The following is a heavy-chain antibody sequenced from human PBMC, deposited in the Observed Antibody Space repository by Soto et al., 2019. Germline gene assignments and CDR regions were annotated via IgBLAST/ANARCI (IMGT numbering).Heavy chain of an antibody. CDR3: ARYPSYDGSHFDY. D-gene: IGHD3-3*01. Sequence: SETLSLTCTVSGGSISSGGYYWSWIRQHPGKGLEWIGYIYYSGSTYYNPSLKSRVTISVDTSKNQFSLKLSSVTAADTAVYYCARYPSYDGSHFDYWGQGTLVTVSS. CDR2: IYYSGST. CDR1: GGSISSGGYY. V-gene: IGHV4-31*03. J-gene: IGHJ4*02.